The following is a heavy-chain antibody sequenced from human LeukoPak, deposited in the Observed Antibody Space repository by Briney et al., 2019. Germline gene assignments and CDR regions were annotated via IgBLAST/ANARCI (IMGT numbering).Heavy chain of an antibody. CDR3: ATYDFSGDDYYAMDV. J-gene: IGHJ6*02. D-gene: IGHD3-3*01. CDR2: INTYNGNA. Sequence: ASVKVSCKTSGYPFNTFGVSWVRQAPGQGLDFMGWINTYNGNAKYVQKFQGRVTMTTDTTSNTAYMELRSLRSDDTAIYYCATYDFSGDDYYAMDVWGQGTTVTVSS. V-gene: IGHV1-18*01. CDR1: GYPFNTFG.